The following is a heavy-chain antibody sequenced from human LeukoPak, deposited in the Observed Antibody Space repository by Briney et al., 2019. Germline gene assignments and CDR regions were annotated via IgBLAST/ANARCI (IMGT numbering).Heavy chain of an antibody. CDR2: ISGSGDST. J-gene: IGHJ4*02. D-gene: IGHD6-13*01. CDR1: GFTFSNYA. V-gene: IGHV3-23*01. CDR3: TKKQFSSSYDY. Sequence: EGSLRLSCAASGFTFSNYAMSWVRQAPGKGLEYVSTISGSGDSTYYADSVKGRFTISRENSRNTLYLQMNSLRAEDTALYYCTKKQFSSSYDYWGQGTLVTVSS.